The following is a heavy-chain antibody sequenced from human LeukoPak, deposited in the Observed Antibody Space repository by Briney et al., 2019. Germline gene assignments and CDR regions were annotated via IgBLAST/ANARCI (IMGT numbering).Heavy chain of an antibody. CDR3: ARAYSSSWYWNWFDP. D-gene: IGHD6-13*01. Sequence: KPSETLSLTCAVYGESFTTFYWGWIRQTPGKGLEWIGEINHTGSTNYNPSLKSRVTISVDTSKNQFSLKVSSVSAADTAVYYCARAYSSSWYWNWFDPWGQGTLVTVSS. CDR1: GESFTTFY. V-gene: IGHV4-34*01. J-gene: IGHJ5*02. CDR2: INHTGST.